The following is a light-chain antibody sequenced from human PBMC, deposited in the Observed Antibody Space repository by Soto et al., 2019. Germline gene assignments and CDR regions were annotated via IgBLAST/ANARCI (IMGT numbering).Light chain of an antibody. V-gene: IGLV2-14*01. CDR2: EVA. Sequence: QSVLTQPPSASGTPGQRFTISCSGSTSNIGRNSVYWYQQLPGTAPKLMISEVANRPSGVSNRFSGSKSGNTASLTISGLQAEDEADYYCSSYTTTSSYVFGGGTKLTVL. J-gene: IGLJ1*01. CDR3: SSYTTTSSYV. CDR1: TSNIGRNS.